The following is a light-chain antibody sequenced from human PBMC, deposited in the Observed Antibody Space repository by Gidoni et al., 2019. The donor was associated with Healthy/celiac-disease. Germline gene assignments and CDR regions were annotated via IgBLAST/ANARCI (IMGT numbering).Light chain of an antibody. CDR3: QQSSSTPHT. Sequence: DIQMTQSPSSLSASVGDRVTITCRASQSISSYVNWYQQKPGKAPKLLIYAASSLQSGVPSRFSGSGSGTDFTLTFSSLQPEDLATYYCQQSSSTPHTFGQGTKVEIK. CDR2: AAS. V-gene: IGKV1-39*01. J-gene: IGKJ1*01. CDR1: QSISSY.